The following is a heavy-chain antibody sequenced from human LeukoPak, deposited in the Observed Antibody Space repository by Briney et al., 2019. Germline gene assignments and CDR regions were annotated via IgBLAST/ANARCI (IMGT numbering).Heavy chain of an antibody. CDR3: ARDKIVGATYFDY. J-gene: IGHJ4*02. D-gene: IGHD1-26*01. CDR1: GFTFSSYW. CDR2: IKQDGSEM. V-gene: IGHV3-7*01. Sequence: GGSQRLSCAASGFTFSSYWMSWVRQAPGKGLEWVANIKQDGSEMYYVDSVKGRFTISRDNAKNSLYLQMNNLRAEDTAVYYCARDKIVGATYFDYWGQGALVTVSS.